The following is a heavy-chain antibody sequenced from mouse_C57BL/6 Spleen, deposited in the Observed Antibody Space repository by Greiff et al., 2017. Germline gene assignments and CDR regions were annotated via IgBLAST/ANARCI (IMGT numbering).Heavy chain of an antibody. CDR1: GFSLSTIGMG. CDR3: ARSDGYEKGYYFDY. Sequence: QVTLKECGPGILQPSQTLSLTCSFSGFSLSTIGMGVGRLRQPSGKGLEWLAHIWWDDDNDYTPSLSSRLTSPKDTSKNQLFLNIANVYTADTATDYGARSDGYEKGYYFDYWGQGTTLTVSS. CDR2: IWWDDDN. J-gene: IGHJ2*01. V-gene: IGHV8-8*01. D-gene: IGHD2-12*01.